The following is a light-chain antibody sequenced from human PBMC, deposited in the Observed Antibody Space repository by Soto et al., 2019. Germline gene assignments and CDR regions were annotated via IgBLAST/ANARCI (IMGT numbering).Light chain of an antibody. CDR3: QQYDNYPIT. CDR1: QDISDH. J-gene: IGKJ5*01. V-gene: IGKV1-33*01. Sequence: DIQMTQSPSSLFASVGDSVTFTCQTSQDISDHLNWYQQKPGKAPKVLIYDASTLATGVPSRFRGSGSGTHFTFTINNRRPEDSATYYGQQYDNYPITFGQGTRLEIK. CDR2: DAS.